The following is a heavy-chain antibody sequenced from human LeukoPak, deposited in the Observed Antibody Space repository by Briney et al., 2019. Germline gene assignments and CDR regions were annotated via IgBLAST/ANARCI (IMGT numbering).Heavy chain of an antibody. V-gene: IGHV3-74*01. Sequence: GGSLRLSCAASGFTFSSYWMHWVRQAPGKGLVWVSRINSDGTSTIYADSVKGRFTFSRDNSKNTLYLQMNSLRAEDTAVYYCARDWGDCSSTSCPPRGDAFDIWGQGTMVTVSS. CDR2: INSDGTST. D-gene: IGHD2-2*01. J-gene: IGHJ3*02. CDR3: ARDWGDCSSTSCPPRGDAFDI. CDR1: GFTFSSYW.